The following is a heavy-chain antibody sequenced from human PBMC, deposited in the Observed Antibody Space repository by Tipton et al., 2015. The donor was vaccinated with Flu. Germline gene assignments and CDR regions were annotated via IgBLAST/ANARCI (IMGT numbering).Heavy chain of an antibody. Sequence: LRLSCSVYGGSFSGYYWTWIRQAPGKGLEWIGEINHSGSTHYSSSLKSRVTMSVDSSKNQFSLHLSSVTAADVAVYYCARRDFSNYVSDPKNWFDRWGQGILVTVSS. D-gene: IGHD4-11*01. J-gene: IGHJ5*02. V-gene: IGHV4-34*01. CDR3: ARRDFSNYVSDPKNWFDR. CDR2: INHSGST. CDR1: GGSFSGYY.